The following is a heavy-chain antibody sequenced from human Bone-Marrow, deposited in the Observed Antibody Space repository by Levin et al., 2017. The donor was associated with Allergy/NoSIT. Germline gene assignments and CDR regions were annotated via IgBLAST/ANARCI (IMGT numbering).Heavy chain of an antibody. V-gene: IGHV3-7*01. J-gene: IGHJ4*02. CDR3: ARGKRDY. Sequence: GESLKISCAASGFGFSNYWMNWVRQAPGKGLEWVANIKPDGSEKNYVDSVKGRFTVSRDNANNLLYLQMDSLREEDTAVYYCARGKRDYWGQGTLVTVSS. CDR1: GFGFSNYW. CDR2: IKPDGSEK.